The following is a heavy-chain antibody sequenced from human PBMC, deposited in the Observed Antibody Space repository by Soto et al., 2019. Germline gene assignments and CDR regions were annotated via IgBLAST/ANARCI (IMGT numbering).Heavy chain of an antibody. CDR3: ANSLAMRSAHWFDP. J-gene: IGHJ5*02. CDR1: GFTFSSYA. V-gene: IGHV3-23*01. CDR2: ISGSGGST. D-gene: IGHD2-2*01. Sequence: QPGGSLRLSCAASGFTFSSYAMSWVRQAPGKGLEWVSAISGSGGSTYYADSVKGRFTISRDNSKNTLYLQMNSLRAEDTAVYYCANSLAMRSAHWFDPWGQGTLVTVSS.